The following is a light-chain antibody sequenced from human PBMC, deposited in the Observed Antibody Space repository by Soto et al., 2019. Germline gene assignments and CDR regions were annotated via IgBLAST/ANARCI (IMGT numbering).Light chain of an antibody. CDR3: QQYSNWPRT. CDR2: GAS. Sequence: EIVMTQSPATLSLSPGERTTPSFRAGQSISNNLAWYQQKPGQAPRLLIYGASTRATGIPARFTGSGSGTEFTLTISSLQSEDFAVYYCQQYSNWPRTFGQGTKVDIK. CDR1: QSISNN. V-gene: IGKV3-15*01. J-gene: IGKJ1*01.